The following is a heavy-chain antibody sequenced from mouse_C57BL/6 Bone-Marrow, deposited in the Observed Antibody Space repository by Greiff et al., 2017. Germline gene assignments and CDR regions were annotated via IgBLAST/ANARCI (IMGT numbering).Heavy chain of an antibody. CDR3: AREGYGSFFDY. J-gene: IGHJ2*01. D-gene: IGHD1-1*01. CDR1: GYSIPSGYY. V-gene: IGHV3-6*01. Sequence: DVKLVESGPGLVKPSQSLSLTCSVTGYSIPSGYYWNWIRQFPGNKLEWMGYISYDGSNNYNPSLKNRISITRDTSKNQFFLKLNSVTTEDTATYYSAREGYGSFFDYWGQGTTLTVSS. CDR2: ISYDGSN.